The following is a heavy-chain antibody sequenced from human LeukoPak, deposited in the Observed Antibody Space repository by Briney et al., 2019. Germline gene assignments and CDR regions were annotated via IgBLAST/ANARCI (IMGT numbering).Heavy chain of an antibody. V-gene: IGHV3-30*02. CDR2: IRYDGSNK. D-gene: IGHD3-10*01. J-gene: IGHJ6*03. CDR3: AKSPYFYNSGRYVDV. Sequence: PGGSLRLSCAASGFTFLSYGMHWVRQAPGKGLEWVAFIRYDGSNKYYADSVKGRFTISRDNSKNTLYLQMNSLRAEDTAVYYCAKSPYFYNSGRYVDVWGKGTTVTVSS. CDR1: GFTFLSYG.